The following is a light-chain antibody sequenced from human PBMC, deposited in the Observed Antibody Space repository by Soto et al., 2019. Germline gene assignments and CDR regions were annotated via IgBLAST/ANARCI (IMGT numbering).Light chain of an antibody. CDR3: QQSYSTLRT. CDR1: QSISSY. J-gene: IGKJ1*01. Sequence: DIQMTQSPSSLSASVGDRVTITCRASQSISSYLNWYQQKPGKAPKLLIYAASSLQSGVPSRFSGSGSRTDFTLTISSLQPEDFPTYYCQQSYSTLRTFGQGTKVEIK. V-gene: IGKV1-39*01. CDR2: AAS.